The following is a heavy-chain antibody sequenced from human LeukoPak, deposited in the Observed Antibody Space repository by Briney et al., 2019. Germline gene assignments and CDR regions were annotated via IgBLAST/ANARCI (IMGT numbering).Heavy chain of an antibody. J-gene: IGHJ1*01. CDR1: GGSISVYY. CDR2: IYYSGST. D-gene: IGHD3-22*01. CDR3: ARHSKYYYDSSGSYVGYFQH. V-gene: IGHV4-59*08. Sequence: SETLSLTCTVSGGSISVYYWSWIRQPPGKGLEWIGYIYYSGSTNYNPSLKSRVTISVDTSKNQFSLKLSSVTAADTAVYYWARHSKYYYDSSGSYVGYFQHWGQGTLVTVSS.